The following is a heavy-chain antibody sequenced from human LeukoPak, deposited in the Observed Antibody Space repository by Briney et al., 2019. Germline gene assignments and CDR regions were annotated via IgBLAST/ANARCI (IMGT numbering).Heavy chain of an antibody. V-gene: IGHV3-30*18. CDR2: ISYDGSGI. D-gene: IGHD7-27*01. CDR1: GFTFSRYS. CDR3: TKGDWGFGSTGYFDY. Sequence: GGSLRLSCAASGFTFSRYSIHWVRQAPGKGLEGVAVISYDGSGIHYADSVRGRFTISRDNSKNTVYVQMNSLRPEDTAVYYCTKGDWGFGSTGYFDYWGQGSLVTVSS. J-gene: IGHJ4*02.